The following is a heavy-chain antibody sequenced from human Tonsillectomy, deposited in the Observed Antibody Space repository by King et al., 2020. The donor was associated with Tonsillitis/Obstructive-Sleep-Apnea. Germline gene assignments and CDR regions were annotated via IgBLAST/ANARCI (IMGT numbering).Heavy chain of an antibody. J-gene: IGHJ3*02. CDR2: FDPEDGET. CDR1: GYTLTELS. D-gene: IGHD3-22*01. V-gene: IGHV1-24*01. Sequence: VQLVQSGAEVKKPGASVKVSCKVSGYTLTELSMHWVRQAPGKGLEWMGGFDPEDGETIYAQKFQGRVTMTEDTSTDPAYMELSSLRSEDTAVYYCATDHYDSSGYYYQRDAFDIWGQGTMVTVSS. CDR3: ATDHYDSSGYYYQRDAFDI.